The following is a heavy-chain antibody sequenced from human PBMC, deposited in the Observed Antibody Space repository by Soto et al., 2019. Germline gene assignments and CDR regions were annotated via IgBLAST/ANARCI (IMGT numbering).Heavy chain of an antibody. V-gene: IGHV3-30*02. CDR3: AKEFQWELHAFDI. CDR1: GFTFSTYG. CDR2: MGNDGITT. D-gene: IGHD1-26*01. J-gene: IGHJ3*02. Sequence: GGSLRLSCAASGFTFSTYGMHWVRQAPGKGLEWVAVMGNDGITTFYADSVKGRFTISRDNSKHTLFLQMNSLRADDTAVYYCAKEFQWELHAFDIWGQGTVVTVSS.